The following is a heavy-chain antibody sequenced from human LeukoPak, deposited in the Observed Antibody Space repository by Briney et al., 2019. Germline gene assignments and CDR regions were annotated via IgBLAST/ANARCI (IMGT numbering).Heavy chain of an antibody. CDR1: GFTFSSYG. CDR2: ISGSGGST. CDR3: AKDSTQLLFSFDI. D-gene: IGHD2-2*01. V-gene: IGHV3-23*01. Sequence: GGSLRLSCAASGFTFSSYGMSWVRQAPGKGLKWVSAISGSGGSTYYADSVKGRFTISRDNSKNTLYLQMNSLRAEDTAVYYCAKDSTQLLFSFDIWGQGTMVTVSS. J-gene: IGHJ3*02.